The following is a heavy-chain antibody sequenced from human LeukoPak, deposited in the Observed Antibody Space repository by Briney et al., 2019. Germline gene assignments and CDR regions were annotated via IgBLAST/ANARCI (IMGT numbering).Heavy chain of an antibody. J-gene: IGHJ3*02. CDR3: AKHYTAIVLDAFDI. Sequence: GGSLTLSCAASGFTFDDYAMHWVRHAPGKGLEWVSGISWNSGSIGSADSVKGRFTISRDNAKNSLYLQMNSLRAEDTALYYCAKHYTAIVLDAFDIWGQGTMVTVSS. CDR2: ISWNSGSI. V-gene: IGHV3-9*01. D-gene: IGHD5-18*01. CDR1: GFTFDDYA.